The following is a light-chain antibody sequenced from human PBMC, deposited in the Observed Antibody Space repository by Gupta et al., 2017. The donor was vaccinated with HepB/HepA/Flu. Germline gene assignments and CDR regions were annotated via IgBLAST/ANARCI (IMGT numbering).Light chain of an antibody. CDR3: QVWDSSSDNPV. Sequence: SSVLTQPPSVSVAPGKPARITCGGNNIGSKSVHWYQQKPGQAPVLVVYDDSDRPSGIPERFSGSNSGNTATLTNSRVEAGDEADYYCQVWDSSSDNPVFGGGTKLTVL. V-gene: IGLV3-21*03. CDR2: DDS. CDR1: NIGSKS. J-gene: IGLJ2*01.